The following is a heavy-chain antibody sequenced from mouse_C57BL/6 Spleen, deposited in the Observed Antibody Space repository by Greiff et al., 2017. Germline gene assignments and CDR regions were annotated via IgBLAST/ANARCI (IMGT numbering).Heavy chain of an antibody. D-gene: IGHD3-2*02. Sequence: VQLQQSGAELVRPGASVKMSCKASGYTFTSYTMHWVKQRPGQGLEWIGNINPSSGYTKYNQKFKAKATLTADKSSNTTYMQLSSLTSEDSAVYYCASTAQATDYWGQGTTLTVSS. CDR1: GYTFTSYT. J-gene: IGHJ2*01. CDR3: ASTAQATDY. V-gene: IGHV1-4*01. CDR2: INPSSGYT.